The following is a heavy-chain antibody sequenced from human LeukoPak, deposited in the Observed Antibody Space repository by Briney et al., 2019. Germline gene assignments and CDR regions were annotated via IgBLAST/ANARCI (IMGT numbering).Heavy chain of an antibody. CDR1: GYSFTNYW. D-gene: IGHD6-19*01. V-gene: IGHV5-51*01. Sequence: GESLKFSCKGSGYSFTNYWIGWVRQMPGKGLEWMGIIYPGDSDTRYTPSFRGQVTISADKSISTAYLQWSSLKASDTAMYYCARSGAVSGYYYFDYWGQGTLVTVSS. CDR2: IYPGDSDT. CDR3: ARSGAVSGYYYFDY. J-gene: IGHJ4*02.